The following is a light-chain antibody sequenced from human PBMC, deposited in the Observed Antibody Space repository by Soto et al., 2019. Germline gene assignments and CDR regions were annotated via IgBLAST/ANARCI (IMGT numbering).Light chain of an antibody. J-gene: IGKJ4*01. CDR1: LRISTY. Sequence: LTPRASLRISTYLNWYQHKPGKAPKLLIYGASSLQSGVPSRFSGSGSGTDFTLTISSLHPEDSATYYCQQRHSTPLTFGGGTNLEI. CDR2: GAS. V-gene: IGKV1-39*01. CDR3: QQRHSTPLT.